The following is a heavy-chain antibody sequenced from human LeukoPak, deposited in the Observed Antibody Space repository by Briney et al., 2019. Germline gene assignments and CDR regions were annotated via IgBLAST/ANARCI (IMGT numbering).Heavy chain of an antibody. V-gene: IGHV4-39*01. Sequence: KPSETLSLTCTVSGGSISSSSYYWGWIRQPPGKGLEWIGGIYISGSTYYNPSLKSRVTISEDTSKNQFSLKLSSVTAADTAVYYCARRWLGDLDYWGQGTVVTVSS. CDR1: GGSISSSSYY. CDR3: ARRWLGDLDY. D-gene: IGHD1-26*01. CDR2: IYISGST. J-gene: IGHJ4*02.